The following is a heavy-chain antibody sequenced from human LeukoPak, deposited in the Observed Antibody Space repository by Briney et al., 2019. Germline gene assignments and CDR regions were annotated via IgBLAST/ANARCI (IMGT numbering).Heavy chain of an antibody. Sequence: GGSLRLSCAASGFSLSNYGLHWVRQAPGKGLEWVSFIRYDGTIKYYADSVKGRFTISRDNSNNTLCLQMNGLRADDTAVYYCAKNPDSSGWKFFDYWGQGTLVTVSS. CDR3: AKNPDSSGWKFFDY. J-gene: IGHJ4*02. V-gene: IGHV3-30*02. D-gene: IGHD6-19*01. CDR1: GFSLSNYG. CDR2: IRYDGTIK.